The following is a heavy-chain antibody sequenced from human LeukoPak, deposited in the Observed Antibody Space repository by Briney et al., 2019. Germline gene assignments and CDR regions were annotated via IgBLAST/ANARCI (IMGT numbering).Heavy chain of an antibody. J-gene: IGHJ3*02. CDR1: GGTFSSYA. D-gene: IGHD3-10*01. Sequence: SVTVSCTASGGTFSSYAISWVRQAPGQGLEWMGGIIPIFGTANYAQKFQGRVTITADESTSTAYMELSSLRSEDAAVYYCARDSLTPLRSYDAFDIWGQGTMVTVSS. V-gene: IGHV1-69*13. CDR3: ARDSLTPLRSYDAFDI. CDR2: IIPIFGTA.